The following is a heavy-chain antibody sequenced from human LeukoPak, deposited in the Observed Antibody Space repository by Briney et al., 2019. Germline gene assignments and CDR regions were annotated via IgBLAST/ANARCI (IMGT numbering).Heavy chain of an antibody. V-gene: IGHV5-51*01. J-gene: IGHJ3*02. CDR3: ARLRYYCSSGYQSANAFDI. D-gene: IGHD3-22*01. CDR1: GYSFTSYW. CDR2: IYPGDSDT. Sequence: GEALKISCKGSGYSFTSYWIGWVRQVPGKGLEWKWIIYPGDSDTRYSPSFQAQVSISADKSIRTSYLQWSSLKASDTAMYYCARLRYYCSSGYQSANAFDIWGQGTMVSVSS.